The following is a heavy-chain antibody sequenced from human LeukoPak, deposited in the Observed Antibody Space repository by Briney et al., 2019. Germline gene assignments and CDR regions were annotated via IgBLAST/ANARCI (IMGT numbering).Heavy chain of an antibody. D-gene: IGHD3-3*01. V-gene: IGHV3-74*01. CDR2: INTDGSST. J-gene: IGHJ4*02. Sequence: PGGSLRLSCAASGFTFSSYWMHWVRQAPGKGLVWVSRINTDGSSTSYADSVKGRFTISRDNAKNTLYLQMNSLRAEDTAVYYCARAAYYDFWSGYDYWGQGTLVTVSS. CDR3: ARAAYYDFWSGYDY. CDR1: GFTFSSYW.